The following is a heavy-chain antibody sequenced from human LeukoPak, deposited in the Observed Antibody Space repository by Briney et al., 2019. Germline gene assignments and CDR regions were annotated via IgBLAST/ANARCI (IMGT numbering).Heavy chain of an antibody. CDR1: GFTRSSYS. CDR2: ISATTSYI. CDR3: ARELKSGAF. J-gene: IGHJ4*02. V-gene: IGHV3-21*01. D-gene: IGHD1-26*01. Sequence: GGSLRFSCAASGFTRSSYSMNWVRQAPGKGLEWVSSISATTSYIFYADSVKGRFTISRDNAKNSLYLQMSSLRAEDTAVYYCARELKSGAFWGQGTLVTVSS.